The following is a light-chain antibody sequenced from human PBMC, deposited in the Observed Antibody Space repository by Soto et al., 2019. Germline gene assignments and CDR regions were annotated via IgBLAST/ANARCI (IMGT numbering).Light chain of an antibody. V-gene: IGKV3-11*01. CDR1: QSVRSN. J-gene: IGKJ5*01. Sequence: EIVLPQSPGTLSLSPGERATLSCRASQSVRSNFLAWFQQKPGQAPRLLIFGASNRATGIPARFNASGSGTDFTLTISDLEPEDVAVYYCQQRTNWPITFGQGTRLEIK. CDR3: QQRTNWPIT. CDR2: GAS.